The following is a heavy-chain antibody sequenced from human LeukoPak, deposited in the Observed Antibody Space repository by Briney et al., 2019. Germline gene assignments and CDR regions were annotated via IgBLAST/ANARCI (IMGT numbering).Heavy chain of an antibody. J-gene: IGHJ5*02. V-gene: IGHV4-59*07. CDR1: GGSISSYY. Sequence: SDPLSLTRTLSGGSISSYYWSWIRQPPGKALGWIGYIYYSGSTNYNPSLKSRVTISVDTSKNQFSLKLSSVTAADTAVYYCARAVRGVINWFDPWGQGTLVTVSS. CDR3: ARAVRGVINWFDP. CDR2: IYYSGST. D-gene: IGHD3-10*01.